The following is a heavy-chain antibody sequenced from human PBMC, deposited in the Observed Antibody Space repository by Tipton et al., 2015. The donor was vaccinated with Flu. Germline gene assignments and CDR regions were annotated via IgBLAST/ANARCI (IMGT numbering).Heavy chain of an antibody. CDR2: INPNAGTT. CDR3: AREPNGGYMYYFDY. CDR1: GYTFSSNY. V-gene: IGHV1-46*01. Sequence: QVQLVQSGAEVKKPGASVKVSCKASGYTFSSNYIEWVRQAPGQGLEWMGIINPNAGTTRYAQKFQGRVTMTRDTSTSTVYMELSSLRSEDTAVYYCAREPNGGYMYYFDYWGQGTLVTVSS. J-gene: IGHJ4*02. D-gene: IGHD2-2*02.